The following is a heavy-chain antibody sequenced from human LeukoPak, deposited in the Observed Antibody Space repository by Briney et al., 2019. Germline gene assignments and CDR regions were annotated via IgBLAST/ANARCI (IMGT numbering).Heavy chain of an antibody. J-gene: IGHJ5*02. Sequence: KPSETLSLTCAVYGGSFSGYYWSWMRQPPGKGLEWIGEINHSGSTNYNPSLKSRVTISVDTSKNQFSLKLSSVTAADTAVYYCARGFVELPAAMLAWFDPWGQGTLVTVSS. V-gene: IGHV4-34*01. CDR3: ARGFVELPAAMLAWFDP. D-gene: IGHD2-2*01. CDR2: INHSGST. CDR1: GGSFSGYY.